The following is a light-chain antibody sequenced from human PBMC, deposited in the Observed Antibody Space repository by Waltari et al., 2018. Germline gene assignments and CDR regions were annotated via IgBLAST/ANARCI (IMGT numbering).Light chain of an antibody. CDR2: GTA. CDR3: QCYDSSLSGSV. Sequence: QSVLTQPPSVSGAPGQRVTISCTGSSSNIGAGYAVHWYQQLPGTAPKHLIHGTAHRPPGVPDRFSGSKSGTSASLAITGRQAEDEADYYCQCYDSSLSGSVFGGGTKLTVL. V-gene: IGLV1-40*01. CDR1: SSNIGAGYA. J-gene: IGLJ3*02.